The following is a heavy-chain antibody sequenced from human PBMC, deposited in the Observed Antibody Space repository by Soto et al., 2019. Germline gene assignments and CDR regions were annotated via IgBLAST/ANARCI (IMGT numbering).Heavy chain of an antibody. CDR2: IYYSGST. V-gene: IGHV4-31*03. Sequence: NPSETLSLTCTVSGGSISSGGYYWSWIRQHPGKGLEWIGYIYYSGSTYYNPSLKSRVTISVDTSKNQFSLKLSSVTAADTAVYYCARDRRGTIFGVARGYFDYWGQGTLVTVSS. CDR1: GGSISSGGYY. J-gene: IGHJ4*02. CDR3: ARDRRGTIFGVARGYFDY. D-gene: IGHD3-3*01.